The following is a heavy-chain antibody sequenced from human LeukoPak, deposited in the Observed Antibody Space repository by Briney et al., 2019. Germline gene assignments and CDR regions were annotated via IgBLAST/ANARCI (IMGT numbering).Heavy chain of an antibody. Sequence: SETLSLTCTVSGGSISSYYWSWIRQPAGKGLEWIGRIYSSGTTNYNPSLKSRLTMSVDTSKNQFSLKLRSVTAADTALYYCARGKSRGSHIDYWGQGTLVTVSS. V-gene: IGHV4-4*07. D-gene: IGHD1-26*01. CDR3: ARGKSRGSHIDY. CDR2: IYSSGTT. CDR1: GGSISSYY. J-gene: IGHJ4*02.